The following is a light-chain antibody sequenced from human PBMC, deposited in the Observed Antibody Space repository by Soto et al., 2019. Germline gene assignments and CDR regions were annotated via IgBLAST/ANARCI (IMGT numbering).Light chain of an antibody. CDR2: TNN. J-gene: IGLJ3*02. Sequence: QSALTQPPSASGTPGQRVTISCSGSSSNIETNYAYWFQQLPGTAPKLLIYTNNQRPSGVPDRFSGAKSGTSASLAISGLRSEDEADYYCAAWDDSLSGWVFGGGTKLTVL. CDR1: SSNIETNY. V-gene: IGLV1-47*01. CDR3: AAWDDSLSGWV.